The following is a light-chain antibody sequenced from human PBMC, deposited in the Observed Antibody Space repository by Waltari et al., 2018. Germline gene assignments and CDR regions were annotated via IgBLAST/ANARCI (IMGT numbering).Light chain of an antibody. CDR2: DAS. V-gene: IGKV1-12*01. CDR1: RDISRW. Sequence: DIQMTQSPSSVSASVGDRVTITCRASRDISRWLAWYQQKPGKAPKFLIYDASTLQCGVPSRFSGSGSGREFTLTITSLQPEDFSTYYCQQGNDFPLTFGGGTKVEMK. CDR3: QQGNDFPLT. J-gene: IGKJ4*01.